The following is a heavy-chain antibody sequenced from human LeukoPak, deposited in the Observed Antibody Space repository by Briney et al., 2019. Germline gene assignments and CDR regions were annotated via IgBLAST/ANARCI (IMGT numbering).Heavy chain of an antibody. V-gene: IGHV1-8*01. D-gene: IGHD4/OR15-4a*01. CDR3: ARKNYGANRWFDP. J-gene: IGHJ5*02. CDR1: GYTFIIYD. Sequence: SVKVSTKASGYTFIIYDINWVRHATGQGLEWMVWMNPNSGNTDYAQKFQGKVTMTSNTSKITAYIELTSLKPENSSDYYIARKNYGANRWFDPWGQGTLVTVSS. CDR2: MNPNSGNT.